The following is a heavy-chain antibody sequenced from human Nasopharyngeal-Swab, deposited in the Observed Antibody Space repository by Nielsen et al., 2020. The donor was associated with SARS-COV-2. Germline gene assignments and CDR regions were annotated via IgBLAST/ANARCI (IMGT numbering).Heavy chain of an antibody. Sequence: GGSLRLSCAASGFTVSSNYMSWVRQAPGKGLEWVSVIYSGGSTYYADSVKGRFTISRDNSKDTVFLQMNSLRAEDTALFFCAKDGGGWLTSGWYYFDYWGQGSLVTVSS. CDR3: AKDGGGWLTSGWYYFDY. D-gene: IGHD6-19*01. CDR1: GFTVSSNY. CDR2: IYSGGST. V-gene: IGHV3-53*01. J-gene: IGHJ4*02.